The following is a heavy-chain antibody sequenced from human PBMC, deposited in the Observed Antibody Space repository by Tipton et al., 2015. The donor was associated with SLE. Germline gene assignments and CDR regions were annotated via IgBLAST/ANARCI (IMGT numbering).Heavy chain of an antibody. D-gene: IGHD6-13*01. CDR3: GGGGAAGFLDY. Sequence: TLSLTCAVYGGSFSGYYWSWIRQPPGKGLEWIGEINHSGSTNYNPSLKSRVTISVDTSKNQFSLKLSSVTAADTAVYYCGGGGAAGFLDYWGQGTLVTVSS. CDR2: INHSGST. J-gene: IGHJ4*02. V-gene: IGHV4-34*01. CDR1: GGSFSGYY.